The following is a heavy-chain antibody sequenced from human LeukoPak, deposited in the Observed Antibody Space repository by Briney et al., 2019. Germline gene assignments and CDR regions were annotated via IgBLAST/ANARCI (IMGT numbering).Heavy chain of an antibody. V-gene: IGHV4-34*01. Sequence: SETLSLTCAVYGGSFSGYYWSWIRQPPGKGLEWIGEINHSGSTNYNPSLKSRVTISVDTSKNQSSLKLSSVTAADTAVYYCARHGGNYYLDYWGQGTLVTVSS. J-gene: IGHJ4*02. CDR3: ARHGGNYYLDY. CDR1: GGSFSGYY. D-gene: IGHD1-26*01. CDR2: INHSGST.